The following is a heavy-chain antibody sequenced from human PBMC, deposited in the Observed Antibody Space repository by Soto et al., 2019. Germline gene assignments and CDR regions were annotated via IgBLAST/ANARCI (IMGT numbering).Heavy chain of an antibody. CDR1: GGAIRGHN. CDR2: ISSSSSYI. CDR3: ASGYSRHDAFDI. J-gene: IGHJ3*02. Sequence: WAASGGAIRGHNMNRVSKTPGKGLEWVSSISSSSSYIYYADSVKGRFTISRDNAKNSLYLQMNSLRAEDTAVYYCASGYSRHDAFDIWGQGTMVTVSS. V-gene: IGHV3-21*04. D-gene: IGHD6-13*01.